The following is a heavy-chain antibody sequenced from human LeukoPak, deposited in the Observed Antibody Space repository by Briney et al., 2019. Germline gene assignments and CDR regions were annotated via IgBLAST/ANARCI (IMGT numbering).Heavy chain of an antibody. V-gene: IGHV4-39*07. J-gene: IGHJ4*02. Sequence: SETLSRTCTVSGDSISRSTYYWAWIRQPPGKGLEWIGSVYYGRSPYYNPSLKSRVTISVDTSKNQFSLKLSSVTAADTAVYYCARENFWSGYPDYWGQGTLVTVSS. CDR3: ARENFWSGYPDY. D-gene: IGHD3-3*01. CDR2: VYYGRSP. CDR1: GDSISRSTYY.